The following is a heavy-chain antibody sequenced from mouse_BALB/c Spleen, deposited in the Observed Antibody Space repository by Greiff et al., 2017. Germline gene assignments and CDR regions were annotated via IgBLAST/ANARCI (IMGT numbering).Heavy chain of an antibody. CDR2: ISSGGST. CDR1: GFTFSSYA. D-gene: IGHD3-1*01. CDR3: ARGRATAFDY. J-gene: IGHJ2*01. V-gene: IGHV5-6-5*01. Sequence: EVKLVESGGGLVKPGGSLKLSCAASGFTFSSYAMSWVRQTPEKRLEWVASISSGGSTYYPDSVKGRFTISRDNARNILYLQMSSLRSEDTAMYYCARGRATAFDYWGQGTTLTVSS.